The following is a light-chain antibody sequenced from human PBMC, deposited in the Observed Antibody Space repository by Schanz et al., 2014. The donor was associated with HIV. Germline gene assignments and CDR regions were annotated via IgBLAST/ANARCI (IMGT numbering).Light chain of an antibody. J-gene: IGKJ4*01. V-gene: IGKV1-17*01. CDR1: QDIGND. CDR2: AAT. CDR3: QQYNTYPLT. Sequence: DIQMTQSPSSQSASVGDRVTITCRASQDIGNDLGWYQQKPGQAPKRLIYAATSLQSGVPSKFSGSGSGTDFTLIITSLQPEDFATYYCQQYNTYPLTFGGGTRVEIK.